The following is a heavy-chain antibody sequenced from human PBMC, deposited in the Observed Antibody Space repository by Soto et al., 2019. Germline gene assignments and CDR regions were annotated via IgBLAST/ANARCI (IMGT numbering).Heavy chain of an antibody. CDR1: GYSFTSYW. CDR3: ARHASITMVRGVIITVAFDI. Sequence: PGESLKISCKGSGYSFTSYWISWVRQMPGKGLEWMGRIDPSDSYTNYSPSFQGHVTISADKSISTAYLQWGSLKASDTAMYYCARHASITMVRGVIITVAFDIWGQGTMVTVSS. V-gene: IGHV5-10-1*01. CDR2: IDPSDSYT. D-gene: IGHD3-10*01. J-gene: IGHJ3*02.